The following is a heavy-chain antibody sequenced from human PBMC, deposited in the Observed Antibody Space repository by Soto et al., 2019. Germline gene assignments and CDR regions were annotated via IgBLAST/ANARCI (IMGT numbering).Heavy chain of an antibody. V-gene: IGHV1-46*01. CDR2: IHPSGDT. CDR3: VRGYCTTSPCSGDFQV. J-gene: IGHJ1*01. CDR1: GYKFTTYF. Sequence: QVQLVQSGAELKKPGASVKVACKASGYKFTTYFIHWVRQAPGQGLEWMGMIHPSGDTGYAQKFRGRVTMTIDTSTTTADMELRNLTSEDTAVYFSVRGYCTTSPCSGDFQVWGQGTLGTVSS. D-gene: IGHD2-15*01.